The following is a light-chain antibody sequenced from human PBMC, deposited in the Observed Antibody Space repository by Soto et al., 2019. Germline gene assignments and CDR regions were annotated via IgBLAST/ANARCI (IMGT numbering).Light chain of an antibody. CDR2: AAS. CDR1: QDIRNG. V-gene: IGKV1-6*01. J-gene: IGKJ5*01. Sequence: AVQMTQSPSSLSASVGDRVTITCRASQDIRNGLGWYQQKPGKAPELLIYAASSLQSGVPSRFSGSASGTDFTLTISSLEPEDFAVYYCQQRSNWPSITFGQGTRLEIK. CDR3: QQRSNWPSIT.